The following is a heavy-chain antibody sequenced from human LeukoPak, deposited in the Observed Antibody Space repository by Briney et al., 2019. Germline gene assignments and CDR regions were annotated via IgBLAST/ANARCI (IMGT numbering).Heavy chain of an antibody. V-gene: IGHV3-53*01. D-gene: IGHD1-26*01. J-gene: IGHJ6*04. Sequence: GGSLRLSCAASGFTVSSNYMSWVRQAPGKGLEWVSVIYSGGSTYYADSVKGRFTISRDNSKNTLYLQMNSLRAEDTAVYYCASNVRGSYTRLDVWGKGTTVTVSS. CDR1: GFTVSSNY. CDR3: ASNVRGSYTRLDV. CDR2: IYSGGST.